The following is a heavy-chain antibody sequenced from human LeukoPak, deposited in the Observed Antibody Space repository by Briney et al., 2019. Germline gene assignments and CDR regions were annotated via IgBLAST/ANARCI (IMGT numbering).Heavy chain of an antibody. CDR3: ARDAREVLLWFGEFFP. D-gene: IGHD3-10*01. CDR2: ISTYNGNT. CDR1: GYTFTGYY. Sequence: GASVKVSCKASGYTFTGYYMHWVRQAPGQGLEWMGWISTYNGNTKYTQNLQGRVTMTADTSTSTAYMELRSLRSDDTAVYYCARDAREVLLWFGEFFPWGQGTLVTVSS. V-gene: IGHV1-18*04. J-gene: IGHJ5*02.